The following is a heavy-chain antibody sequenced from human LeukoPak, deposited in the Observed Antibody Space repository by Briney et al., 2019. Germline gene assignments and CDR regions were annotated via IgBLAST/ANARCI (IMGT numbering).Heavy chain of an antibody. Sequence: PGRSLRLSCAASGFTFSSYGMHWVRQAPGKGLEWVAVIWYDGSNKYYADSVKGRSTISRDNSKNTLYLQMNSLRAEDTAVYYCARGYSYGIFDYWGQGTLVTVSS. D-gene: IGHD5-18*01. CDR3: ARGYSYGIFDY. CDR1: GFTFSSYG. V-gene: IGHV3-33*01. J-gene: IGHJ4*02. CDR2: IWYDGSNK.